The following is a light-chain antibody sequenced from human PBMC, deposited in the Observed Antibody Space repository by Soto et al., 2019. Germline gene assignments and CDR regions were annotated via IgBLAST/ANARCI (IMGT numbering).Light chain of an antibody. J-gene: IGKJ3*01. CDR1: QSISNW. CDR3: QQYSSYSS. CDR2: DAS. Sequence: DIQMTQSPSTLSASVGDRVTITCRASQSISNWLAWYQQIPGKAPKLLIYDASTLESGAPSRFSGSGSGTEFPLTISSLQPDDFATYYCQQYSSYSSFGPGTKVDIK. V-gene: IGKV1-5*01.